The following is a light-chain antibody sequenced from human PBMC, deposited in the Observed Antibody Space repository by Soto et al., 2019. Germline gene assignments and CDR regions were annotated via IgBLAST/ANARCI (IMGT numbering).Light chain of an antibody. V-gene: IGLV2-23*02. CDR2: EVS. CDR1: SSDVRSYNF. J-gene: IGLJ3*02. Sequence: QSALTQPASVSGSPGQSITISCTGTSSDVRSYNFVSWYQQHPGKAPKLIIYEVSKWPSGVSNRFSGSKSGNTASLTISGLQAEDEGDYYCCSYAGRSTWVFGGGTQLTVL. CDR3: CSYAGRSTWV.